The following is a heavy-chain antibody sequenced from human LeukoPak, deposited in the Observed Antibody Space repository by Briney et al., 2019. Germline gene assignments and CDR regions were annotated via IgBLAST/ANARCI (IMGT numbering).Heavy chain of an antibody. CDR3: ARDRGSSGSFDAFDI. D-gene: IGHD3-22*01. CDR2: IYYSGST. Sequence: SETLSLTCTVSGGSISSSSYYWGWIRQPPEKGLEWIGSIYYSGSTYSNPSLKSRVTIPVDTSKNQFSLKLSSVTAADTAVYYCARDRGSSGSFDAFDIWGQGTRVTVSS. J-gene: IGHJ3*02. CDR1: GGSISSSSYY. V-gene: IGHV4-39*07.